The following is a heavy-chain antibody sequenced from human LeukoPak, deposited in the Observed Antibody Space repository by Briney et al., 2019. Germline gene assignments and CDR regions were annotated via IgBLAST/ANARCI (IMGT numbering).Heavy chain of an antibody. CDR3: ARYMDIVVVTAAAAYFDY. V-gene: IGHV4-34*01. Sequence: SETLSLTCSVYGGSYRVYYWRGIRQPPGKGLEWIGEINHSGSTNYNPSLKSRVTISVDTSKNQFSLKLSSVTAADTAVYYCARYMDIVVVTAAAAYFDYWGQGTLVTVSS. D-gene: IGHD2-2*03. CDR1: GGSYRVYY. J-gene: IGHJ4*02. CDR2: INHSGST.